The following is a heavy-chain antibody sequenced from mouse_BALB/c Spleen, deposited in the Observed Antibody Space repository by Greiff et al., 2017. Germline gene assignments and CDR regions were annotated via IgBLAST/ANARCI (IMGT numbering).Heavy chain of an antibody. Sequence: QVQLKQSGPGLVAPSQSLSITCTVSGFSLTSYGVHWVRQPPGKGLEWLGVIWAGGSTNYNSALMSRLSISKDNSKSQVFLKMNSLQTDDTAMYYCARLLRGYFDYWGQGTTLTVSS. CDR3: ARLLRGYFDY. D-gene: IGHD1-1*01. J-gene: IGHJ2*01. CDR1: GFSLTSYG. V-gene: IGHV2-9*02. CDR2: IWAGGST.